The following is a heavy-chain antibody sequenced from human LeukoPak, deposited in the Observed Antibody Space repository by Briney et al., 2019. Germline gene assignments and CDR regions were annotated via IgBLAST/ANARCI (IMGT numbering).Heavy chain of an antibody. CDR2: IYSGGST. CDR1: GFTVSSNY. D-gene: IGHD5-18*01. CDR3: ARDLRQLWDYYFDY. V-gene: IGHV3-66*01. J-gene: IGHJ4*02. Sequence: GGSLRLSCAASGFTVSSNYMSWVRQAPGKGLEWVSVIYSGGSTYYADSVKGRFTISRDNSKNTLYLQMNSLRAEDTAVYYCARDLRQLWDYYFDYWGRGTLVTVSS.